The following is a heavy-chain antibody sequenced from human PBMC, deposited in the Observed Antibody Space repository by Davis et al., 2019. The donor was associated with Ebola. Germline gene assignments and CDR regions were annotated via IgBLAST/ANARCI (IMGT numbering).Heavy chain of an antibody. CDR3: ARSTYYYDSSGYYYEYFQH. CDR1: GFTFSTYS. Sequence: PGGSLRLSCAASGFTFSTYSMNWVRQAPGKGLEWVSSISSSSSYIYYADSVKGRFTISRDNAKNSLYLQMNSLRSEDTAVYYCARSTYYYDSSGYYYEYFQHWGQGTLVTVSS. V-gene: IGHV3-21*04. CDR2: ISSSSSYI. D-gene: IGHD3-22*01. J-gene: IGHJ1*01.